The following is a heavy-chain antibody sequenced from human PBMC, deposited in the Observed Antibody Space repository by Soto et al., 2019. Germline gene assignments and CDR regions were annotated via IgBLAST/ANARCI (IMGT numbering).Heavy chain of an antibody. CDR3: ARAYSDAFDI. V-gene: IGHV3-11*01. CDR1: GFTFSDYY. Sequence: VGSLRLSGAASGFTFSDYYMTWIRQAPGKGLEWVSYISSSGTGIYYPDSVKGRFTISRDNAKNSLYLQMSSLRAEDTAVYYCARAYSDAFDIWGQGTMVTVSS. D-gene: IGHD2-21*01. J-gene: IGHJ3*02. CDR2: ISSSGTGI.